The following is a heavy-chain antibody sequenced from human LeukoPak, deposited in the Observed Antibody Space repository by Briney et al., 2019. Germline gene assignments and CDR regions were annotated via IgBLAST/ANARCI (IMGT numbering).Heavy chain of an antibody. CDR2: IDYAGNT. Sequence: SETLSLTCTVSGGTIDTYTWSWIRQPPGKGLEWIGYIDYAGNTNYNPSLKSRVSMSVDTSKNQFSLNLRSVTAADTAVYYCATTPPPRGAFDIWGQGTMVTVSS. V-gene: IGHV4-59*08. CDR1: GGTIDTYT. CDR3: ATTPPPRGAFDI. J-gene: IGHJ3*02.